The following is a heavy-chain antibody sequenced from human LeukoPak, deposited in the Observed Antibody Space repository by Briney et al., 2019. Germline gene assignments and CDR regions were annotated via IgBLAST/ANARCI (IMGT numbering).Heavy chain of an antibody. CDR1: GYTFTDYY. CDR3: ATVPPHLEGAFDI. CDR2: VDPEDGET. V-gene: IGHV1-69-2*01. J-gene: IGHJ3*02. Sequence: ASVKVSCKVSGYTFTDYYMHWVQQAPGKGLEWMGLVDPEDGETIYAEKFQGRVTITADTSTDTAYMELSSLRSEDTAVYYCATVPPHLEGAFDIWGQGTMVTVSS.